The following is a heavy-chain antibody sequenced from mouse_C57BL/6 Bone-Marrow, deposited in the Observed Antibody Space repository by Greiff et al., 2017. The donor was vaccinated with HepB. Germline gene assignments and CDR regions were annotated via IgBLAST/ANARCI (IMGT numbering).Heavy chain of an antibody. CDR3: ARAGGSLAY. CDR1: GYAFSSSW. V-gene: IGHV1-82*01. CDR2: IYPGDGDT. D-gene: IGHD3-1*01. Sequence: QVQLQQSGPELVKPGASVKISCKASGYAFSSSWMNWVKQRPGKGLEWIGRIYPGDGDTNYNGKFKGKATLTADKSSSTAYMQLSSLTSEDSAVYFCARAGGSLAYWGQGTLVTVSA. J-gene: IGHJ3*01.